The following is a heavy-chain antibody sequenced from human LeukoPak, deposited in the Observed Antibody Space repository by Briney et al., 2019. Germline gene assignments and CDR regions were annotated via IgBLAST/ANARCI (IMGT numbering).Heavy chain of an antibody. J-gene: IGHJ4*02. Sequence: ASVKVSCKASGYTFTGYYMHWVRQAPGQGLEWMGRINPNSGGTNYAQKFQGRVTMTRDTSISTAYMELSRLRSDDTAVYYCASAKYYDSSGYLAGCFAYWGQGTLVTVSS. V-gene: IGHV1-2*06. D-gene: IGHD3-22*01. CDR1: GYTFTGYY. CDR2: INPNSGGT. CDR3: ASAKYYDSSGYLAGCFAY.